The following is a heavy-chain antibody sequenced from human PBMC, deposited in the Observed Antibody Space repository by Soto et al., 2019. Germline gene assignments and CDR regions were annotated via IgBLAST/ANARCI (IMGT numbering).Heavy chain of an antibody. CDR3: ARGSPVFIAAAGRDYFHY. V-gene: IGHV1-69*13. D-gene: IGHD6-13*01. CDR1: GGTFSSYA. Sequence: SVKVSCKASGGTFSSYAISWVRQAPGQGLEWMGGIIPIFGTANYAQKFQGGVTITADESTSTAYMELSSLRSEDTAVYYCARGSPVFIAAAGRDYFHYWGQGTLVTVSS. J-gene: IGHJ4*02. CDR2: IIPIFGTA.